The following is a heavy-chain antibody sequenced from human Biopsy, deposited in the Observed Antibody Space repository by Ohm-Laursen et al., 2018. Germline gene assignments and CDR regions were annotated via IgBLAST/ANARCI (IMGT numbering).Heavy chain of an antibody. CDR2: IYYSGST. CDR1: GGSISSDY. CDR3: ARATNSTGWPDYYFYGMDV. D-gene: IGHD2/OR15-2a*01. J-gene: IGHJ6*02. Sequence: SQTLSLTCTVSGGSISSDYWSWIRQTPGKGLEWIGYIYYSGSTNYNPSLKSRVTISVDTSKNHFSLRLNSVTAADTAVYYCARATNSTGWPDYYFYGMDVWGQGTTVTVSS. V-gene: IGHV4-59*01.